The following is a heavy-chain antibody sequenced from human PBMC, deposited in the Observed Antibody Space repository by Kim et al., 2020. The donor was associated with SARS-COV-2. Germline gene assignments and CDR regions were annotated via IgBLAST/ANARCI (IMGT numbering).Heavy chain of an antibody. D-gene: IGHD5-18*01. J-gene: IGHJ4*02. CDR2: ISAYNGNT. CDR3: ARDRATYSYGYSFDY. V-gene: IGHV1-18*01. Sequence: ASVKVSCKASGYTFTSYGISWVRQAPGQGLEWMGWISAYNGNTNYAQKLQGRVTMTTDTSTSTAYMELRSLRSDDTAVYYCARDRATYSYGYSFDYWGQGTLVTVSS. CDR1: GYTFTSYG.